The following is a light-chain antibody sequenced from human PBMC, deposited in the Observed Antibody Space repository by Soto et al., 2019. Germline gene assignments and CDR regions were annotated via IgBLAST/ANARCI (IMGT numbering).Light chain of an antibody. J-gene: IGKJ3*01. CDR3: QQRSTWPPFS. V-gene: IGKV3D-20*02. Sequence: EIVLTQSPGTLSLSPGERATLSCRASQSVSSRFLAWYQQKPGQAPRLLMYGASNRATGIPDRFSGTGSGTDFTLTISSLEPEDFAVYYCQQRSTWPPFSFGPGTKVDIK. CDR2: GAS. CDR1: QSVSSRF.